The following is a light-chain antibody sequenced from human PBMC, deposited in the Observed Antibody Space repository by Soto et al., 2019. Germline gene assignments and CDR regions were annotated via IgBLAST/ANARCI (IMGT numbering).Light chain of an antibody. J-gene: IGLJ1*01. CDR3: AAWDDSLSGYV. CDR1: SSDVGSYNR. Sequence: QSVLTQPPSVSGSPGQSVAISCTGTSSDVGSYNRVSRYQQPPGAAPKLMIYEVSNRPSGVPDRFSGSKSGTSASLAISGLRSEDEADYYCAAWDDSLSGYVFGTGTKVTVL. V-gene: IGLV2-18*01. CDR2: EVS.